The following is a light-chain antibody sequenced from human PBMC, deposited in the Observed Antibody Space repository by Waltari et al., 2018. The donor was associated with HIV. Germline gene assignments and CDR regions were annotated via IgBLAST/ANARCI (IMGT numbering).Light chain of an antibody. CDR3: QQYNSYSRT. CDR1: QTISSW. V-gene: IGKV1-5*03. J-gene: IGKJ2*01. CDR2: KVS. Sequence: IQMHRSTYTQSESIGYSVTITCLASQTISSWLAWYQQKPVKSPKPLIYKVSSLESGVPSRFSGSGSGTEFTLTISSLQPDDFATCYCQQYNSYSRTFGQGTKLEIK.